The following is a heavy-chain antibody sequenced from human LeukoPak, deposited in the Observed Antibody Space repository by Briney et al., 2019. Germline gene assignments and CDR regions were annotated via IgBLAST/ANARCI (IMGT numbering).Heavy chain of an antibody. D-gene: IGHD5-18*01. CDR1: GGSISSSSYY. J-gene: IGHJ4*02. CDR3: ARGLRYSYGYLDY. Sequence: SETLSLTCTVSGGSISSSSYYWGWIRQPPGKGLEWIGSIYYSGSTYYNPSLKSRVTISVDTSKNQFSLKLSSVTAADTAVYYCARGLRYSYGYLDYWGQGTLVTVSS. CDR2: IYYSGST. V-gene: IGHV4-39*07.